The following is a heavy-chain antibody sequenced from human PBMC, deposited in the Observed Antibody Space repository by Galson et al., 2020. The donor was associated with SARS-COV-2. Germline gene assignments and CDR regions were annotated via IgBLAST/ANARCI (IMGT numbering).Heavy chain of an antibody. V-gene: IGHV3-21*01. J-gene: IGHJ3*02. Sequence: PGGSLRLSCAASGFTFSSYSMNWVRQAPGKGLEWVSSISSSSSYIYYADSVKGRFTISRDNAKNSLYLQMNSLRAEDTAVYYCARDVVSLWFGVDPRGAFDIWGQGTMVTVSS. CDR1: GFTFSSYS. CDR3: ARDVVSLWFGVDPRGAFDI. CDR2: ISSSSSYI. D-gene: IGHD3-10*01.